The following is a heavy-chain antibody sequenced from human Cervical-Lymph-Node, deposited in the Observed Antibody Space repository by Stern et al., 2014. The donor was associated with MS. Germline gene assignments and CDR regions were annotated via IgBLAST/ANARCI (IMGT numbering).Heavy chain of an antibody. J-gene: IGHJ4*02. CDR3: ARGYPFFDN. Sequence: VQLVQSGAEVKKPGASVKVSCTASGYTFTGFFLHWVRQAPGQGLEWVGWINPNTGVTKSAQTVQGWVTLTRDTSINTVYMELNRLKSDDTAVFYCARGYPFFDNWGQGTLVTVSS. D-gene: IGHD2-15*01. V-gene: IGHV1-2*04. CDR1: GYTFTGFF. CDR2: INPNTGVT.